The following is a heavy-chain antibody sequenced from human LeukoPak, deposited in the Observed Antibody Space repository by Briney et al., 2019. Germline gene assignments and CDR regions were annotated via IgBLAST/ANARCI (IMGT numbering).Heavy chain of an antibody. D-gene: IGHD2-2*01. CDR2: IYHSGST. CDR3: ASLIVVPAGTSRDNWFDP. J-gene: IGHJ5*02. Sequence: SGTLSLTCAVSGGSISSSNWWSWVRQPPGKGLEWIGEIYHSGSTNYNPSLKSRVTISVDKSKNQFSLKLSSVTAADTAVYYCASLIVVPAGTSRDNWFDPWGQGTLVTVSS. CDR1: GGSISSSNW. V-gene: IGHV4-4*02.